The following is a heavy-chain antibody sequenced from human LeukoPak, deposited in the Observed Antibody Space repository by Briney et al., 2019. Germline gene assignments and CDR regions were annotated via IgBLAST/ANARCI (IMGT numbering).Heavy chain of an antibody. V-gene: IGHV3-13*01. CDR3: ARAHVGAGLAFDV. CDR2: IAIGGDT. CDR1: GFTFSNYD. D-gene: IGHD1-26*01. Sequence: GGSLRLSCAASGFTFSNYDMHWVRQPTGKGLEWVAAIAIGGDTYYPASVKGRFTTSRESAKNSLYLQMNSLRAGDTAVYYCARAHVGAGLAFDVWGQGTMVTVSS. J-gene: IGHJ3*01.